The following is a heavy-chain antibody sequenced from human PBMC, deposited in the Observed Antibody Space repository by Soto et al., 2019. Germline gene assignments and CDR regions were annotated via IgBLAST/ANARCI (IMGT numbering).Heavy chain of an antibody. CDR2: ISSSSSYI. Sequence: EVQLVESGGGLVKPGGSLRLSCAASGFTFSSYSMNWVRQAPGKGLEWVSSISSSSSYIYYAESVKGRFTISRDNAKNSLYHQINSLRAEDTAVYECAREYYDYVCASYWPSGMDVWGQGTTVTVSS. D-gene: IGHD3-16*01. CDR3: AREYYDYVCASYWPSGMDV. CDR1: GFTFSSYS. V-gene: IGHV3-21*01. J-gene: IGHJ6*02.